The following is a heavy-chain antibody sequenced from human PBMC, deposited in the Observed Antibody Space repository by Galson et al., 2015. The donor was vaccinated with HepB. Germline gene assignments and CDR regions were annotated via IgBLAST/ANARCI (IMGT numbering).Heavy chain of an antibody. CDR3: ARDARDKYSSSWYVRGPYDY. Sequence: SLRLSCAASGFTFSSYAMHWVRQAPGKGLEWVAVISYDGSNKYYADSVKGRFTISRDNSKNTLYLQMNSLRAEDTAVYYCARDARDKYSSSWYVRGPYDYWGQGTLVTVSS. CDR1: GFTFSSYA. J-gene: IGHJ4*02. CDR2: ISYDGSNK. D-gene: IGHD6-13*01. V-gene: IGHV3-30-3*01.